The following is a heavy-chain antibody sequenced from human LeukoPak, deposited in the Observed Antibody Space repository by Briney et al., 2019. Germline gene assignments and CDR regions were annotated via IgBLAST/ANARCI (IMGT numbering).Heavy chain of an antibody. J-gene: IGHJ5*02. CDR3: ARVRVAVAGHNWFDP. CDR1: GYTFTNYY. CDR2: INPGGGST. V-gene: IGHV1-46*01. D-gene: IGHD6-19*01. Sequence: ASVKVSCKASGYTFTNYYMHWVRQAPGQGLEWMGIINPGGGSTSYAQKFQGRVTMTRDTSTSTVYMELSSLRSEDTAVYYCARVRVAVAGHNWFDPWGQGTLVTVSS.